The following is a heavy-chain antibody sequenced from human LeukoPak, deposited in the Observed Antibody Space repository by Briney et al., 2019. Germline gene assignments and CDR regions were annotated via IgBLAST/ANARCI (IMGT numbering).Heavy chain of an antibody. D-gene: IGHD4-23*01. CDR3: ARESYDYGGNSEWYFDL. Sequence: GGSLGLSCAASGFTFSSYSMNWVRQAPGKGLEWVSSISSSSSYIYYADSVKGRFTISRDNAKNSLYLQMNSLRAEDTAVYYCARESYDYGGNSEWYFDLWGRGTLVTVSS. V-gene: IGHV3-21*01. CDR2: ISSSSSYI. J-gene: IGHJ2*01. CDR1: GFTFSSYS.